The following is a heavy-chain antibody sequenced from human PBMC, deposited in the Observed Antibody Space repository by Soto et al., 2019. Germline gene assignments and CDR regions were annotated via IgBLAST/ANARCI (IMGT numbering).Heavy chain of an antibody. J-gene: IGHJ6*02. V-gene: IGHV3-30*18. D-gene: IGHD3-3*01. CDR1: GFTFSSDG. Sequence: QVQLVESGGGVVQPGRSLRLSCAASGFTFSSDGMHWVRQAPGKGLEWVAVISYDGSNKYYADSVKGRFTISRDNSKNTLYLQMNSLRAEDTAVYYCAKAHDFRYYYYGMDVWGQGTTVTVSS. CDR2: ISYDGSNK. CDR3: AKAHDFRYYYYGMDV.